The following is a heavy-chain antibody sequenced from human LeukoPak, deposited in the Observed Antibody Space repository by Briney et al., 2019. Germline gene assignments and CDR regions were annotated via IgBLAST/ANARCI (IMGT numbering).Heavy chain of an antibody. V-gene: IGHV3-48*03. J-gene: IGHJ4*02. D-gene: IGHD5-18*01. Sequence: PGGSLRLSCAASGFTFSSDEMNWVRQAPGKGLEWVSYISSSGSTIYYADSVKGRFTISRDNAKNSLYLQMNSLRAEDTAVYYCATTRIQLWLPDYWGQGTLVTVSS. CDR1: GFTFSSDE. CDR2: ISSSGSTI. CDR3: ATTRIQLWLPDY.